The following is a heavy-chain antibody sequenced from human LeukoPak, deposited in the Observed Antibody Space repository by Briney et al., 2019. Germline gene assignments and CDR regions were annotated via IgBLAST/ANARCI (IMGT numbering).Heavy chain of an antibody. Sequence: PSQTLSLTCTVSGGSFSSGGSYWSWIRQHPGKGLQWIGYISYSGSTYYNPSLKSRVTLSVDTSKNQFSLKLSSVTAADTAVYYCARWWKEGATAGYFDFWGQGTLVTVSS. D-gene: IGHD1-26*01. CDR3: ARWWKEGATAGYFDF. CDR1: GGSFSSGGSY. V-gene: IGHV4-31*03. CDR2: ISYSGST. J-gene: IGHJ4*02.